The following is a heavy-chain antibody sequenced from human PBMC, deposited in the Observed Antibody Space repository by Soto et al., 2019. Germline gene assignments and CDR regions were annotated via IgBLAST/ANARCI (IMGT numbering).Heavy chain of an antibody. CDR3: ARALYGDQENHYYYYYYGMDV. CDR1: GGTFSSYA. Sequence: ASVKVSCKASGGTFSSYAISWVRQAPGQGLEWMGGIIPIFGTANYAQKFQGRVTITADESTSTAYMELSSLRSEDTAVYYCARALYGDQENHYYYYYYGMDVWGQGTTVTVSS. D-gene: IGHD4-17*01. V-gene: IGHV1-69*13. J-gene: IGHJ6*02. CDR2: IIPIFGTA.